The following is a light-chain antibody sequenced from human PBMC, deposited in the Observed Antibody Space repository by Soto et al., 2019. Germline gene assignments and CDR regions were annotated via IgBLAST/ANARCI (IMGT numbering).Light chain of an antibody. CDR2: GAS. CDR3: QHYGKSLYT. CDR1: QSVSRNY. V-gene: IGKV3-20*01. Sequence: EIVLTQSPGTLSLSPGESATLSCRASQSVSRNYLAWYQQKPGQAPRLLMYGASSRATGIPDRFSASVSGTDFTLTISRLEPEDFAVYYCQHYGKSLYTFGQGTKLEI. J-gene: IGKJ2*01.